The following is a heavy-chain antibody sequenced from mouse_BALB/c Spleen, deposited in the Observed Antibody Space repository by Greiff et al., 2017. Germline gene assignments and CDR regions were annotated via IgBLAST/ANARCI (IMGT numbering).Heavy chain of an antibody. CDR2: IYPYNGGT. V-gene: IGHV1S29*02. J-gene: IGHJ3*01. Sequence: VQLKESGPELVKPGASVKISCKASGYTFTDYNMHWVKQSHGKSLEWIGYIYPYNGGTGYNQKFKSKATLTVDNSSSTAYMELRSLTSEDSAVYYCAREEDYYGPWFAYWGQGTLVTVSA. CDR3: AREEDYYGPWFAY. CDR1: GYTFTDYN. D-gene: IGHD1-2*01.